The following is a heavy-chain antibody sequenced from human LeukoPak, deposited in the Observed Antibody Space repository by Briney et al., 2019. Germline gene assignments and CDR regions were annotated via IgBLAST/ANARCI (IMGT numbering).Heavy chain of an antibody. CDR2: IYYTGST. Sequence: SETLSLTCSVSVGSICSLYWSWIRQPPGKGLEWIGYIYYTGSTNYNPSLKSRVTMFVDMSKNQFSLRLSSVAAADTAVYYCARHRAYTSSSPSDNSGQRTLVTVSS. J-gene: IGHJ4*02. CDR3: ARHRAYTSSSPSDN. D-gene: IGHD6-6*01. CDR1: VGSICSLY. V-gene: IGHV4-59*08.